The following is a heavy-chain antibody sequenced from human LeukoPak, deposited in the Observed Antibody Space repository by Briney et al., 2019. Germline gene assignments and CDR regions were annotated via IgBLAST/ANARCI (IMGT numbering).Heavy chain of an antibody. CDR1: GYTFTGYY. J-gene: IGHJ4*02. CDR2: INPNSGGT. Sequence: ASVKVSCKASGYTFTGYYMHWVRQAPGQGLEWMGWINPNSGGTNYAQKFQGRVTMTRDTSISTAYMELSRLRSEDTAVYYCARDPYDFWSGYYFDYWGQGTLVTVSS. CDR3: ARDPYDFWSGYYFDY. V-gene: IGHV1-2*02. D-gene: IGHD3-3*01.